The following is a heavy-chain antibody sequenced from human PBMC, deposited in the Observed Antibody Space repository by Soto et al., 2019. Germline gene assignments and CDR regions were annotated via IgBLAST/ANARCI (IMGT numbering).Heavy chain of an antibody. CDR2: IWYDGSNK. Sequence: QVQLVESGGGVVQPGGSLRLSCAASGFTFSRYGMHWVRQGPGKGLEWVAVIWYDGSNKYYADSVKGRFTISRDNSKNTLHLQMISLRAEDTAVYYCARDDIPGITVSTYGMDVWGQGTTATVSS. J-gene: IGHJ6*02. CDR3: ARDDIPGITVSTYGMDV. CDR1: GFTFSRYG. V-gene: IGHV3-33*01. D-gene: IGHD6-19*01.